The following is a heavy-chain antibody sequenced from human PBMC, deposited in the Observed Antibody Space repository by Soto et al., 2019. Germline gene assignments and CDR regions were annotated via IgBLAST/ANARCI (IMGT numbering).Heavy chain of an antibody. Sequence: GGSLRLSCVGSGFTFSSYGMHWVRQAPGKGLEWVAVISYDGSNKYYADSVKGRFTISRDNSKNTVYLQMNSLRAEDTAVYYCAGDWNGDKYFDYWGQGTLVTVSS. CDR2: ISYDGSNK. V-gene: IGHV3-30*03. D-gene: IGHD4-17*01. J-gene: IGHJ4*02. CDR1: GFTFSSYG. CDR3: AGDWNGDKYFDY.